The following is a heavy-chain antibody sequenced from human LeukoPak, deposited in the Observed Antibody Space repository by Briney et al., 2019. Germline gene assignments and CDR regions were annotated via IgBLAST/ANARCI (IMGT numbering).Heavy chain of an antibody. Sequence: SGTLSLTCTVSGGSISSGGHCWSWIRQHPGKGLEWIGYIYYSGSTYYNPSLKSRVTISVDTSKNRFSLKLSSVTAADTAVYYCARGEGAVITTSGPASSPSFDYWGQGTLVTVSS. CDR1: GGSISSGGHC. CDR3: ARGEGAVITTSGPASSPSFDY. CDR2: IYYSGST. J-gene: IGHJ4*02. D-gene: IGHD3-22*01. V-gene: IGHV4-31*03.